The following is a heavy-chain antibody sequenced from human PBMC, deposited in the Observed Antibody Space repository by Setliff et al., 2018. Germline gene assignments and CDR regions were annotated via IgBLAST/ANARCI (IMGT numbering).Heavy chain of an antibody. V-gene: IGHV4-38-2*01. J-gene: IGHJ4*02. CDR2: IYYRGST. D-gene: IGHD7-27*01. CDR3: ATLTGDRGVDY. CDR1: VYSISRDCH. Sequence: PSETLSLTCAVSVYSISRDCHWGWIRQPPGKGLEWIASIYYRGSTSYNSSLKSRVSISVDTSKNQFSLNLNSVTAADTAVYYCATLTGDRGVDYWGQGRLVTVSS.